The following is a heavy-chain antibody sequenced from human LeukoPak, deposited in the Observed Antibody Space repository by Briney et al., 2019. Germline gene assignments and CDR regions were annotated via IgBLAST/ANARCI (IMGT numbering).Heavy chain of an antibody. D-gene: IGHD3-10*01. CDR2: FSGSGGSI. CDR1: GFTFSSYA. CDR3: ARRRGVTFGDFDY. V-gene: IGHV3-23*01. Sequence: GGSLRLSCVASGFTFSSYAMSWVRQAPGKGLEWVSSFSGSGGSIYYADSVKGRFTISRDNSKNTLYLQMNSLRAEDTAVYYCARRRGVTFGDFDYWGQGTLVTVSS. J-gene: IGHJ4*02.